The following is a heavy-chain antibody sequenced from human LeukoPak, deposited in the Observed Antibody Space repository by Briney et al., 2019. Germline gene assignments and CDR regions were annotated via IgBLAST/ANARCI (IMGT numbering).Heavy chain of an antibody. J-gene: IGHJ4*02. CDR2: INPSGGST. D-gene: IGHD3-10*01. V-gene: IGHV1-46*01. CDR3: AWGSGSYALGY. Sequence: ASVKVSCKASGYTFTSYYMHWVRQAPGQGLEWMGIINPSGGSTRNAQKFQGRVTMTRDTPTSTVYMELSSLRSEDTAVYYCAWGSGSYALGYWGQGTLVSVSS. CDR1: GYTFTSYY.